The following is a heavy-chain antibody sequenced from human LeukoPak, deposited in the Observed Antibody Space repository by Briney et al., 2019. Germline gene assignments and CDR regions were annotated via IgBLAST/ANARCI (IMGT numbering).Heavy chain of an antibody. CDR2: ISGSGGST. D-gene: IGHD3-22*01. Sequence: PGGSLRLSCAASGFTFSSYAMSWVRQAPGKGLEWVSAISGSGGSTYYADSVKGRFTISRDNAKNTLYLQMNSLRAEDTAVYYCARDRYDLDAFDIWGQGTMVTVSS. CDR1: GFTFSSYA. V-gene: IGHV3-23*01. CDR3: ARDRYDLDAFDI. J-gene: IGHJ3*02.